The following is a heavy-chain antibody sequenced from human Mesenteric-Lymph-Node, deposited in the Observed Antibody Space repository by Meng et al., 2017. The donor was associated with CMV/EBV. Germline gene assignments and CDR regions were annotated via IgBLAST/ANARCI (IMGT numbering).Heavy chain of an antibody. J-gene: IGHJ4*02. Sequence: QEQLQQWAAGLLKPSETLSLTCAVYGGSFSGYYWSWIRQPPGKGLECIGEINHSGVTNYNPSLKSRVTISLDRSKNQFSLKLSSVTAEDTAVYYCARGSDIPVNNYWGQGTLVTVSS. D-gene: IGHD2-15*01. CDR2: INHSGVT. V-gene: IGHV4-34*01. CDR1: GGSFSGYY. CDR3: ARGSDIPVNNY.